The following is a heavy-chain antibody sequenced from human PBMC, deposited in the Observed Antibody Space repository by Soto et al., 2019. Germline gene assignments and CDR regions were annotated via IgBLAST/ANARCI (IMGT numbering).Heavy chain of an antibody. J-gene: IGHJ4*02. D-gene: IGHD5-18*01. CDR3: ARDGGYNYGGNFDY. Sequence: EVQLVESEGGLVKPGGSLRLSCAASGFTFSSYSMNWVRQAPGKGLEWVSSISSTGSPMFYADSVKGRFTISRDNAKNSLYLQMNSLRAEDTAVYYCARDGGYNYGGNFDYWGQGTLVTVSS. CDR1: GFTFSSYS. CDR2: ISSTGSPM. V-gene: IGHV3-21*01.